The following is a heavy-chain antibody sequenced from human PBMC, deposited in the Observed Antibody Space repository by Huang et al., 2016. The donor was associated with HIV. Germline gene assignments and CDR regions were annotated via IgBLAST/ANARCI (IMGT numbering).Heavy chain of an antibody. J-gene: IGHJ4*02. CDR2: VRSNGETS. D-gene: IGHD3-3*01. Sequence: EVQLLESGGGLVRPGGSLRISCAASGVAFSRYAIGWVGQGCTLLCYVMRGVRLALGKGVEWSSLVRSNGETSDYTYSVRGRFTSSRDNSKSTVSMQMHSLRVEDTAVYYCAKGRATILDRLDSWGQGTLVTVSS. V-gene: IGHV3-23*01. CDR3: AKGRATILDRLDS. CDR1: GVAFSRYA.